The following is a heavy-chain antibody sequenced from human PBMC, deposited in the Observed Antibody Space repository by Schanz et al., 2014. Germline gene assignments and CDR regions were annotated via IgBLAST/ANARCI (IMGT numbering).Heavy chain of an antibody. CDR1: GYTFSDYY. CDR2: INPNSGTT. V-gene: IGHV1-2*04. J-gene: IGHJ4*02. Sequence: QVQLVQSGAEVKKPGASVKVSCKASGYTFSDYYIHWVRQAPGQGLEWMGWINPNSGTTNYAQKFQGWVTMTRDTSISTAYMELSRLKSDDTAVYYCARDGVDAAAGGNYWGQGTLVTVSS. CDR3: ARDGVDAAAGGNY. D-gene: IGHD6-13*01.